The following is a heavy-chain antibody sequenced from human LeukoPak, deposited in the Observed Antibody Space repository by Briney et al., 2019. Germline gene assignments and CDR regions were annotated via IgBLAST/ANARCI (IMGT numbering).Heavy chain of an antibody. V-gene: IGHV1-2*02. CDR1: GYTFTGYY. Sequence: ASVKVSCKASGYTFTGYYMHWVRQAPGQGLEWMGWINPNSGGTNYAQKFQGRVTMTRDTSISTAYMELSRLRSDDTAVYYCARDKFFRDSSSWYWFDPWGQGTLVTVS. CDR2: INPNSGGT. CDR3: ARDKFFRDSSSWYWFDP. J-gene: IGHJ5*02. D-gene: IGHD6-13*01.